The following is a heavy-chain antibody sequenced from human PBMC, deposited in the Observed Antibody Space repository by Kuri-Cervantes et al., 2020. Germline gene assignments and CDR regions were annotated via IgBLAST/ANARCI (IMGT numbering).Heavy chain of an antibody. D-gene: IGHD6-13*01. CDR2: MNPNSGNT. Sequence: ASVKVSCKASGYTFTSYYMHWVRQATGQGLEWMGWMNPNSGNTGYAQKFQGRVTMTRNTSISTAYMELSSLRSEDTAVYYCARTSYSSSWYGAYYYYGMDVWGQGTTVTVSS. CDR1: GYTFTSYY. J-gene: IGHJ6*02. CDR3: ARTSYSSSWYGAYYYYGMDV. V-gene: IGHV1-8*02.